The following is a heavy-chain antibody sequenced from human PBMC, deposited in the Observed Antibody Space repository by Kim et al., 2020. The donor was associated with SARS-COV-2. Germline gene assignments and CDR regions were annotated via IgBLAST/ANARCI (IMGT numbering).Heavy chain of an antibody. CDR2: IWYDGSNK. Sequence: GGSLRLSCAASGFTFSSYGMHWVRQAPGKGLEWVAVIWYDGSNKYYADSVKGRFTISRDNSKNTLYLQMNSLRAEDTALYYCAREYYGDYAVLDYWGQGTVVTVSS. CDR1: GFTFSSYG. J-gene: IGHJ4*02. CDR3: AREYYGDYAVLDY. V-gene: IGHV3-33*01. D-gene: IGHD4-17*01.